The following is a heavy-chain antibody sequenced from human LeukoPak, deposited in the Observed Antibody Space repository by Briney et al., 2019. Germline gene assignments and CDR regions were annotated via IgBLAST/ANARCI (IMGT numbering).Heavy chain of an antibody. V-gene: IGHV3-21*01. Sequence: GGSLRLSCAASGFTFSSYSMNWVRQAPGKGLEWVSSISSSSSYIYYADSVKGRFTISRDNAKNSLYLQMNSLRAEDTAVYYCARGCSGGSCHNKDWGQGTLVTVSS. D-gene: IGHD2-15*01. CDR1: GFTFSSYS. CDR2: ISSSSSYI. J-gene: IGHJ4*02. CDR3: ARGCSGGSCHNKD.